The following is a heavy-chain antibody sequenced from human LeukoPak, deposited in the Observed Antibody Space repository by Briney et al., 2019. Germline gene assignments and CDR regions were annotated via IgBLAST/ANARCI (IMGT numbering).Heavy chain of an antibody. Sequence: QSGGSLRLSCAASGFTFSSYTMHWVRQAPGKGLEWVAAISYDGSNKYDADSVKGRFTISRDNSKNTLYLQMNSLRAEDTAIYYCARDRCSSTSCYSLDYWGQGTLVTVSS. J-gene: IGHJ4*02. V-gene: IGHV3-30-3*01. CDR2: ISYDGSNK. CDR3: ARDRCSSTSCYSLDY. D-gene: IGHD2-2*01. CDR1: GFTFSSYT.